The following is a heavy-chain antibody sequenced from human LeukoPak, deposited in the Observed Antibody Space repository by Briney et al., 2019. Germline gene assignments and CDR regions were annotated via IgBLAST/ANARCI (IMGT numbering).Heavy chain of an antibody. D-gene: IGHD3-9*01. CDR1: GGSFSGYY. V-gene: IGHV4-34*01. Sequence: KSSETLSLTCAVYGGSFSGYYWSWIRQPPGKGLEWIGEINHSGSTNYNPSLKSRVTISVDTSKNQFSLKLSSVTAADTAVYYCARGGTGQYFDWLFYHYYYMGGWGKGTTVTVSS. CDR2: INHSGST. CDR3: ARGGTGQYFDWLFYHYYYMGG. J-gene: IGHJ6*03.